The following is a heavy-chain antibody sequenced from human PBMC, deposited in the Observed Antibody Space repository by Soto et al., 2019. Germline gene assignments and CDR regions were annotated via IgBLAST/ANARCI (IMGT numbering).Heavy chain of an antibody. Sequence: PSQTLSLTCAISGDSVSSNSAAWNWIRQSPSRGLEWLGRTYYRSKWYNDYAVSVKSRITINPDTSKNQFSLQLSSVTPEDTAVYYCARGGIAEYSSSWYSTEYFQHWGQGTLVTVSS. V-gene: IGHV6-1*01. CDR1: GDSVSSNSAA. J-gene: IGHJ1*01. CDR2: TYYRSKWYN. CDR3: ARGGIAEYSSSWYSTEYFQH. D-gene: IGHD6-13*01.